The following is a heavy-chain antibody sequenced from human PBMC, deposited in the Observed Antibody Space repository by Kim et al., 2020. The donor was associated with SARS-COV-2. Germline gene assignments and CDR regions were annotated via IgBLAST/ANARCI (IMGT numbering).Heavy chain of an antibody. CDR1: GFTFNHYA. CDR3: GKDVGEGRTHFDH. D-gene: IGHD3-10*01. J-gene: IGHJ4*02. CDR2: ISGSGGTT. V-gene: IGHV3-23*01. Sequence: GGSLRLSCAAYGFTFNHYAMTWVRQAQGKKLEWVSSISGSGGTTYDADSVKGLSITSKNNSRNTVYRQRNNLRAEDTAVYYCGKDVGEGRTHFDHWGQGT.